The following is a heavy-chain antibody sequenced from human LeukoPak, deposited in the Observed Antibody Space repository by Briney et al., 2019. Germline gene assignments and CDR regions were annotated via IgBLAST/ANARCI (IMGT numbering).Heavy chain of an antibody. D-gene: IGHD6-19*01. Sequence: ASVKVSCKASGYTFTSYGISWVRQAPGQGLEWMGWISAYNGNTNYAQKLRGRVTMTTDTSTSTAYMELRSLRSDDTAVYYCARDFSRLSSGGPDYWGQGTLVTVSS. CDR2: ISAYNGNT. CDR1: GYTFTSYG. V-gene: IGHV1-18*04. CDR3: ARDFSRLSSGGPDY. J-gene: IGHJ4*02.